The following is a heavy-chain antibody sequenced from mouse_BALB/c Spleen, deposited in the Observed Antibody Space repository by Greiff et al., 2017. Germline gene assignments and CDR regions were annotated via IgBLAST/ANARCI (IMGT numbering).Heavy chain of an antibody. CDR1: GYTFTSYT. V-gene: IGHV1-4*01. J-gene: IGHJ2*01. Sequence: QVQLKESGAELARPGASVKMSCKASGYTFTSYTMHWVKQRPGQGLEWIGYINPSSGYTNYNQKFKDKATLTADKSSSTAYMQLSSLTSEDSAVYYCARSEMILYYFDYWGQGTTLTVSS. D-gene: IGHD2-3*01. CDR3: ARSEMILYYFDY. CDR2: INPSSGYT.